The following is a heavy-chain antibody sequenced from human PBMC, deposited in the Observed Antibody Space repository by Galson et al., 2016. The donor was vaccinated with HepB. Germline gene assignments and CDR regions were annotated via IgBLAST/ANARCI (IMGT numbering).Heavy chain of an antibody. CDR3: VPHLTETPDYFHF. V-gene: IGHV1-8*01. J-gene: IGHJ4*02. CDR1: GSTLTSYD. CDR2: MNPNSGNT. D-gene: IGHD1-20*01. Sequence: SCKASGSTLTSYDIDWVRQATGQGLEWMGWMNPNSGNTGYAQKFQGRVTMTRENSINTAYMELGGLRSEDTAVYYCVPHLTETPDYFHFWGQGTLVTVSS.